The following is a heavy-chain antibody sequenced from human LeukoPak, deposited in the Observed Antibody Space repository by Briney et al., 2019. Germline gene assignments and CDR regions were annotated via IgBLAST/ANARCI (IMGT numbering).Heavy chain of an antibody. CDR2: IYYSGST. CDR1: GASMSIYY. CDR3: ARVSGYDWESFYDY. V-gene: IGHV4-59*01. Sequence: SETLSLTCSVSGASMSIYYWGWIRQPPGKGLEWIGYIYYSGSTNYNPSLKSRVTISVDTSKNQFSLKLSSVTAADTAVYYCARVSGYDWESFYDYWGQGTLVTVSS. J-gene: IGHJ4*02. D-gene: IGHD5-12*01.